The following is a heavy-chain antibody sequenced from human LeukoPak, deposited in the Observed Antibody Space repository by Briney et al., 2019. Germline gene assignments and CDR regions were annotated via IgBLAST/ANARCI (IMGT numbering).Heavy chain of an antibody. J-gene: IGHJ6*02. CDR2: INPSGGST. CDR3: ARGLPAAIYGMDV. Sequence: ASVKVSCKASGYTFTSYYMHWVRQAPGRGLEWMGIINPSGGSTSYAQKFQGRVTMTRDTSTSIVYMELSSLRSEDTAVYYCARGLPAAIYGMDVWGQGTTVTVSS. D-gene: IGHD2-2*01. V-gene: IGHV1-46*01. CDR1: GYTFTSYY.